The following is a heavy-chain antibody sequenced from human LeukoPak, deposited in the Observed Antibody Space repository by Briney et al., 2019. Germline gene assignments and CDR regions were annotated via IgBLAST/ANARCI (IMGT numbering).Heavy chain of an antibody. CDR2: ISWNSGNI. V-gene: IGHV3-9*01. D-gene: IGHD6-6*01. J-gene: IGHJ4*02. Sequence: GRSLRLSCAASGFNFHDYAMHWVRQAPGKGLEWVAGISWNSGNIYYADSVKGRFSVSRDNAKNSLYLQMDRLRAEDTAVYYCARDRGAARHNYWGQGTLVTVSS. CDR3: ARDRGAARHNY. CDR1: GFNFHDYA.